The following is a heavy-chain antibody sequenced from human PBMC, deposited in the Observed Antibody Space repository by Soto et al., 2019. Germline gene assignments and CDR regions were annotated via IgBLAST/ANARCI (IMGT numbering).Heavy chain of an antibody. CDR2: FYPEDGET. CDR1: GYTLTQLS. Sequence: APVKGSCKVSGYTLTQLSMPWVRQAPGKGREWVGGFYPEDGETIYAQKFQGRVTMTEDTSTDTAYMELSSLRSEDTAVYYCATVSYFQIGITGTPGRYYYYMDVWGKGTTVTVSS. J-gene: IGHJ6*03. CDR3: ATVSYFQIGITGTPGRYYYYMDV. D-gene: IGHD1-20*01. V-gene: IGHV1-24*01.